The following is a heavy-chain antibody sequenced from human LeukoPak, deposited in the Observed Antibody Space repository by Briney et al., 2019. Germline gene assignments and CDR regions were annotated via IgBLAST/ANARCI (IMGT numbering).Heavy chain of an antibody. CDR2: IGTAGDT. CDR3: AKAPREYCSSTSCPNWFDP. J-gene: IGHJ5*02. Sequence: GGSLRLSCAAPGFTFSSYDMHWVRQATGKGLEWVSAIGTAGDTYYADSVKGRFTISRDNSKNTLYLQMNSLRAEDTAVYYCAKAPREYCSSTSCPNWFDPWGQGTLVTVSS. CDR1: GFTFSSYD. D-gene: IGHD2-2*01. V-gene: IGHV3-13*01.